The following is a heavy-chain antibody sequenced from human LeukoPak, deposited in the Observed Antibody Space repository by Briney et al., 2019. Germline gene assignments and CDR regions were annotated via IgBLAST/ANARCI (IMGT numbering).Heavy chain of an antibody. CDR3: ARDSGSGWYVSSGWFDP. Sequence: SQTLSLTCAISGDSVSSNSAAWNWIRQSPSRGLEWLGRTYYRSKWYNDYAVSAKSRITINPDTSKNQFSLQLNSVTPEDTAVYYCARDSGSGWYVSSGWFDPWGQGTLVTVSS. J-gene: IGHJ5*02. CDR1: GDSVSSNSAA. CDR2: TYYRSKWYN. D-gene: IGHD6-19*01. V-gene: IGHV6-1*01.